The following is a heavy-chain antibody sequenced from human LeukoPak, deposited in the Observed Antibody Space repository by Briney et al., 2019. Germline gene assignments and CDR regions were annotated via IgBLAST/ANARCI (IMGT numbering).Heavy chain of an antibody. CDR3: ARAPFSSGWYFDN. CDR2: ISSSSSTI. V-gene: IGHV3-48*02. CDR1: GFTFSSYE. Sequence: PGGSLRLSCAASGFTFSSYEMNWVRQAPGKGLEWVSYISSSSSTIYCADSVKGRFTISRDNGKNSLYLQMNSLRDEDTAVYYCARAPFSSGWYFDNWGQGTLVTVST. J-gene: IGHJ4*02. D-gene: IGHD6-19*01.